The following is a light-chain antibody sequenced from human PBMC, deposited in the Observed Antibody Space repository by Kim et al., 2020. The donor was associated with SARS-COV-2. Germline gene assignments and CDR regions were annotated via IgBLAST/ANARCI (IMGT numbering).Light chain of an antibody. Sequence: EIVMTQSPATLSVSPGERATLSCRASQSVSSDLAWYQQKPGQAPRLLMYGASTRSTGIPARFSGSGSGTEFTLTISSLQTEDYAVYYCQQYNNWQTYGEGTKVDIK. V-gene: IGKV3-15*01. CDR2: GAS. J-gene: IGKJ1*01. CDR1: QSVSSD. CDR3: QQYNNWQT.